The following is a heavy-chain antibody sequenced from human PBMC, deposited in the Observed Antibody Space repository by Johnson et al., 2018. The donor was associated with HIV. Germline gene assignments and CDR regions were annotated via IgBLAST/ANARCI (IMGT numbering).Heavy chain of an antibody. CDR1: GFTFSSYG. CDR2: VWYDGSNK. D-gene: IGHD3-3*01. CDR3: AKDNGARGYDVWNGFLPSALDI. V-gene: IGHV3-33*06. J-gene: IGHJ3*02. Sequence: QVQLVESGGGVVQPGRSLRLSCAASGFTFSSYGMHWVRQAPGKGLEWVAVVWYDGSNKYYADSVKGRFTISRDNSKNTLYMQMNSLRAEDTAVYYCAKDNGARGYDVWNGFLPSALDIWGQGTMVTVSS.